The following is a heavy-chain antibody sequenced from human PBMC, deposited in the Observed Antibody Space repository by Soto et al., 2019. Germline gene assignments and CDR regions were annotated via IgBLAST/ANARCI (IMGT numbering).Heavy chain of an antibody. Sequence: QVQLQESGPGLVKASETLSLSCTVSGHSISADYWSWIRQPAGKRLEWIGRVDASGNTTYNPSLKSRVTMSVDTSQNQFFLKVRSVTAADTAMYFCARDVGGSVVPHWFDPWGQGALVTVSS. CDR1: GHSISADY. CDR2: VDASGNT. CDR3: ARDVGGSVVPHWFDP. D-gene: IGHD3-22*01. V-gene: IGHV4-4*07. J-gene: IGHJ5*02.